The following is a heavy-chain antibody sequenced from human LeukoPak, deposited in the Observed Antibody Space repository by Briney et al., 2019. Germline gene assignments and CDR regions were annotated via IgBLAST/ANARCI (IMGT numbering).Heavy chain of an antibody. CDR2: IKQDGSEK. Sequence: GGSLRLSCAASGFTFSSYWMSWVRQAPGKGLEWVANIKQDGSEKYYVDSVKGRFTISRDNAKNSLYLQMNSLRAEDTAVYYCARDKPTAGYYYYYMDVWGKGTTVTVSS. CDR3: ARDKPTAGYYYYYMDV. V-gene: IGHV3-7*01. CDR1: GFTFSSYW. J-gene: IGHJ6*03.